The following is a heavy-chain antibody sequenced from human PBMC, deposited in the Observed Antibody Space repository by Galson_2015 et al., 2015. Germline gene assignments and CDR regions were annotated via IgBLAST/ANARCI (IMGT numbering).Heavy chain of an antibody. J-gene: IGHJ6*03. V-gene: IGHV3-23*01. CDR2: ISGTGGSR. D-gene: IGHD3-10*01. Sequence: SLRLSCAASGFTFNSYAMSWVRQAPGKGLEWVSGISGTGGSRWYADSVKGRFTISRDTSKNTLYLQMNCLRAEDTAVYFCAKEAYFYGSGSYFLDYYYYYYIDVWGTGTTVTVSS. CDR3: AKEAYFYGSGSYFLDYYYYYYIDV. CDR1: GFTFNSYA.